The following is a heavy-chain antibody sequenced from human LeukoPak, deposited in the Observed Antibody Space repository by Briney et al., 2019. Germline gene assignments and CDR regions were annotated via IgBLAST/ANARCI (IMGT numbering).Heavy chain of an antibody. J-gene: IGHJ4*02. CDR2: IIPIFGTA. V-gene: IGHV1-69*05. D-gene: IGHD2-15*01. CDR1: GYTFTSYG. Sequence: SVKVSCKASGYTFTSYGISWVRQAPGQGLEWMGGIIPIFGTANYAQKFQGRVTITTDESTSTAYMELSSLRSEDTAVYYCARTQGYCSGGSCYSSLDYWGQGTLVTVSS. CDR3: ARTQGYCSGGSCYSSLDY.